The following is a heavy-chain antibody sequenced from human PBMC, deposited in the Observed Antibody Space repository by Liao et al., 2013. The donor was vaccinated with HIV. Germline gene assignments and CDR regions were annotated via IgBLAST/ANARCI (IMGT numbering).Heavy chain of an antibody. Sequence: QVQLQESGPGLVKPSQTLSLTCTVSGGSISSNGDYWSWIRQSAGKGLEWIGRIYVTGSTNYNPSLKSRVTISVDTSKNQFSLILNSVTAADTAVYYCARKRANWYFDLWGRGTLVTVSS. CDR3: ARKRANWYFDL. J-gene: IGHJ2*01. CDR1: GGSISSNGDY. V-gene: IGHV4-61*02. CDR2: IYVTGST.